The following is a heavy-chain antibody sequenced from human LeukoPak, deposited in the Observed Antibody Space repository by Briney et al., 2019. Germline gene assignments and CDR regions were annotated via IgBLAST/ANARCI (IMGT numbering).Heavy chain of an antibody. J-gene: IGHJ6*02. CDR1: GYRFTGYY. D-gene: IGHD5-24*01. CDR2: IDPSSGGT. V-gene: IGHV1-2*02. CDR3: ARQQGDGYNPRAFYYYGMDV. Sequence: ASVKVSCKASGYRFTGYYMHWVRQAAGQGLEWMGWIDPSSGGTRYAQKFQGRVNMTRDTSISTAYMELSSLRSDDTAVYYCARQQGDGYNPRAFYYYGMDVWGQGTTVTVSS.